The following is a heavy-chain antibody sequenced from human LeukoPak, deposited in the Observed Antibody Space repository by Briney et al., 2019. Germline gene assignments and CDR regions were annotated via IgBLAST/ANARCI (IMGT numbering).Heavy chain of an antibody. D-gene: IGHD4-17*01. Sequence: PGGSLRLSCAASGFTFTYAWMSWVRQAPGKGLEWVSVIYSGGSTYYADSVKGRFTISRDNSKNTLYLQMNSLRAEDTAVYYCARVDYGDYGFDYWGQGTLVTVSS. V-gene: IGHV3-66*01. CDR2: IYSGGST. CDR1: GFTFTYAW. CDR3: ARVDYGDYGFDY. J-gene: IGHJ4*02.